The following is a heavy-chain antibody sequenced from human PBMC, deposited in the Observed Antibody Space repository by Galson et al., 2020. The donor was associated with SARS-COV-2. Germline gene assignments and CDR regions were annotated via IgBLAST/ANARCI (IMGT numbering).Heavy chain of an antibody. J-gene: IGHJ6*02. V-gene: IGHV3-30*04. Sequence: GESLKISCAASGFTFSSYAMHWVRQAPGKGLGWVAVISYDGSNKYYADSVKGRFTISRDNSKNTLYLQMNSLRAEDTAVYYCARARSDLSYYYYYGMDVWGQGTTVTVSS. CDR1: GFTFSSYA. CDR2: ISYDGSNK. CDR3: ARARSDLSYYYYYGMDV. D-gene: IGHD3-10*01.